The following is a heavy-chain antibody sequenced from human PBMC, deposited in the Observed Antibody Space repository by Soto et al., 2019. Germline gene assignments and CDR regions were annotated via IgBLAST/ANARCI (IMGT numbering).Heavy chain of an antibody. Sequence: PGGSLRLSCAASGFTFSSYSMNWVRQAPGKGLEWVSSISSSSSYIYYADSVKGRFTISRDNAKNSLYLQMNSLRAEDTAVYYCARVGSSGLYGGTYYYYYYMDGRGKRTTVTGSS. J-gene: IGHJ6*03. V-gene: IGHV3-21*01. D-gene: IGHD6-19*01. CDR3: ARVGSSGLYGGTYYYYYYMDG. CDR1: GFTFSSYS. CDR2: ISSSSSYI.